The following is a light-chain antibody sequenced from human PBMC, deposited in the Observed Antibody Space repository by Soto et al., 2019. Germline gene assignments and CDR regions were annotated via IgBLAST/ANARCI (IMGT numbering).Light chain of an antibody. CDR1: QNVDSNY. V-gene: IGKV3-20*01. CDR2: AAS. CDR3: QQYGSLSWT. J-gene: IGKJ1*01. Sequence: EIVLTQSPGTLSLSPGERATLSCRASQNVDSNYLAWYQQKPGQAPRIIIFAASGRATGIPDRFSGSESGTDFTLTISRLEPEDFAVYYCQQYGSLSWTFGQGTKVEIK.